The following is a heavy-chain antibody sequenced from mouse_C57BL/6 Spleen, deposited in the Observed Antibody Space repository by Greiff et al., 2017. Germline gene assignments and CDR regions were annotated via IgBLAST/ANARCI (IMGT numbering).Heavy chain of an antibody. Sequence: QVQLKQSGPELVKPGASVKISCKASGYAFSSSWMNWVKQRHGKGLEWIGRIYPGDGDTNYNGKFKGKATLTADKSSSTAYMQLSSLTSEDSAVXFCARYWDKRGFAYWGQGTLVTVSA. D-gene: IGHD4-1*01. V-gene: IGHV1-82*01. J-gene: IGHJ3*01. CDR3: ARYWDKRGFAY. CDR1: GYAFSSSW. CDR2: IYPGDGDT.